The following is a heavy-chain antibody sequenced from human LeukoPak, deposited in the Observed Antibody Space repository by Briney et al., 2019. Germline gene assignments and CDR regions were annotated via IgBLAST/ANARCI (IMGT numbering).Heavy chain of an antibody. J-gene: IGHJ5*02. CDR2: IYYSGST. CDR1: GGSISSYY. Sequence: PSETLSLTCTVSGGSISSYYWSWIRQPPGKGLEWIGYIYYSGSTNYNPSLKSRVTISVDTSKNQFSLKLSSVTAADTAVYYCARQSQWLVHWFDPWGQETLVTVSS. CDR3: ARQSQWLVHWFDP. D-gene: IGHD6-19*01. V-gene: IGHV4-59*08.